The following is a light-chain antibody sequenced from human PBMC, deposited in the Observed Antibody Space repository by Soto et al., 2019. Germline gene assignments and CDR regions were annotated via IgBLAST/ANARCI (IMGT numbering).Light chain of an antibody. CDR2: GAS. J-gene: IGKJ3*01. Sequence: EIVMTQSPATLSVSPGERATLSCRASQSVSSNFAGYQQKPGQAPRLLIYGASTRATGIPARFSGSGSGTEFTLTISSLQSEDCAVYYGQDYNNWPFTFGPGTKVDIK. CDR1: QSVSSN. CDR3: QDYNNWPFT. V-gene: IGKV3-15*01.